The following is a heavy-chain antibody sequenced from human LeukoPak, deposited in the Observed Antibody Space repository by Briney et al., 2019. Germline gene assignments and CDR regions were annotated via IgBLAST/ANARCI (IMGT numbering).Heavy chain of an antibody. CDR2: IYTSGST. V-gene: IGHV4-61*02. CDR3: ARDVGASSSWSDYFDY. Sequence: SETLSLTCTVSGGSISSGSYYWSWIRQPAGKGLEWIGRIYTSGSTNYNPSLKSRVTISVDTSKNQFSLKLSSVTAADTAVYYCARDVGASSSWSDYFDYWGQGTLVTVSS. CDR1: GGSISSGSYY. D-gene: IGHD6-13*01. J-gene: IGHJ4*02.